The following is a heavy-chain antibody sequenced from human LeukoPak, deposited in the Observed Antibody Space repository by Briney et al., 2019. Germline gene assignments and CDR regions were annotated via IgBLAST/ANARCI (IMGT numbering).Heavy chain of an antibody. J-gene: IGHJ6*03. Sequence: GGSLRLSCAASGFTFSSYWMSWVRQAPGKGLEWVANIKQDGSEKYYVDSGKGRFTISRDNAKNSLYLQMNSLRAEDTAVYYCARVGGLEYCSGGSCYSGYYYYMDVWGKGTTVTVSS. CDR2: IKQDGSEK. D-gene: IGHD2-15*01. V-gene: IGHV3-7*01. CDR1: GFTFSSYW. CDR3: ARVGGLEYCSGGSCYSGYYYYMDV.